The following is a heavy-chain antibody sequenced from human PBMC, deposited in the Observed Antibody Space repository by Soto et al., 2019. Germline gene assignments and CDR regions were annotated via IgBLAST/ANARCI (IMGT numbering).Heavy chain of an antibody. CDR2: IKSDGSST. CDR1: GFTFSSYW. V-gene: IGHV3-74*01. CDR3: ARGGPSSSSSWYPY. J-gene: IGHJ4*02. Sequence: EVQLVESGGGLVQPGGSLRLSCAASGFTFSSYWMHWVRHVAEKGLVWVSRIKSDGSSTNYADSVKGRFTISRDNAKTTLYLQMNSLSAEDTSVYYCARGGPSSSSSWYPYWGQGTLVTVSS. D-gene: IGHD6-13*01.